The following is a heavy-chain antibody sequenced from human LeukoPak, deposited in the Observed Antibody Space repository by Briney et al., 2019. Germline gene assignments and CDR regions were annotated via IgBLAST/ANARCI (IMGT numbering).Heavy chain of an antibody. D-gene: IGHD5-12*01. J-gene: IGHJ3*02. V-gene: IGHV4-38-2*02. CDR2: FYHGGST. Sequence: PSETLSLTCTVSGYSISTGYYWDWIRQPPGKGLEWIGTFYHGGSTYYNPSLKSRVTISVDTSKNQFSLKLSSVTAADTAVYYCARDGGYGTAFDIWGQGTMVTVSS. CDR3: ARDGGYGTAFDI. CDR1: GYSISTGYY.